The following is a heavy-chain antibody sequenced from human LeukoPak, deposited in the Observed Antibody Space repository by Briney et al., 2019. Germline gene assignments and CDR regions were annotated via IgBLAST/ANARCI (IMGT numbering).Heavy chain of an antibody. CDR2: INHSGST. J-gene: IGHJ6*02. V-gene: IGHV4-39*07. CDR3: ARIGYYYYYGMDV. Sequence: SETLSLTCTVSGGSISSSSYYWGWLRQPPGKGLEWIGEINHSGSTNYNPSLKSRVTISVDTSKNQFSLKLSSVTAADTAVYYCARIGYYYYYGMDVWGQGTTVTVSS. CDR1: GGSISSSSYY. D-gene: IGHD3-10*01.